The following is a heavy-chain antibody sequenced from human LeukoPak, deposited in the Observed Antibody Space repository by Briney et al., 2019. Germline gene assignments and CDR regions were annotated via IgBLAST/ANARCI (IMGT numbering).Heavy chain of an antibody. J-gene: IGHJ4*02. D-gene: IGHD5-12*01. CDR3: ARAPTRATFDY. Sequence: SETLSLTCTVSGYSISSGYYWGWIRQPPGKGLEWIGSIYHSGSTYYNPSLKSRVTISVDTSKNQISLKLSSVTAADTAVYYCARAPTRATFDYWGQGTLVTVSS. CDR1: GYSISSGYY. V-gene: IGHV4-38-2*02. CDR2: IYHSGST.